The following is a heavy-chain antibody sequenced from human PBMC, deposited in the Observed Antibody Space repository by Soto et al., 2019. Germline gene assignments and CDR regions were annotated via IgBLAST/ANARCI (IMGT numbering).Heavy chain of an antibody. CDR2: ISSSSSYI. Sequence: EVQLVESGGGLVKPGGSLRLSCAASGFTFSSYSMNWVRQAPGKGLEWVSSISSSSSYIYYADSVKGRFTISRDNAKNSLYLQMNSLRAEDTAVYYCARDGDSSGWYGVAALSYYYYGMDVWGQGTTVTVSS. J-gene: IGHJ6*02. V-gene: IGHV3-21*01. CDR3: ARDGDSSGWYGVAALSYYYYGMDV. D-gene: IGHD6-19*01. CDR1: GFTFSSYS.